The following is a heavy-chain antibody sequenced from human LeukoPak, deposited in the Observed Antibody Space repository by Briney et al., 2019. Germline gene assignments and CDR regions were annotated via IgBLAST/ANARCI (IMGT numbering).Heavy chain of an antibody. Sequence: PGGSLRLSCAASGFTFSSYAMSWVRQAPGKGLEWVSAISGSGGSTYYADSVKGRFTISRDNSKNTLYLQMNSLRAEDTAVYYCAKDFFPQSSSSYDYDDYVNWFDPWGQGTLVTVSS. CDR1: GFTFSSYA. CDR2: ISGSGGST. D-gene: IGHD4-17*01. J-gene: IGHJ5*02. V-gene: IGHV3-23*01. CDR3: AKDFFPQSSSSYDYDDYVNWFDP.